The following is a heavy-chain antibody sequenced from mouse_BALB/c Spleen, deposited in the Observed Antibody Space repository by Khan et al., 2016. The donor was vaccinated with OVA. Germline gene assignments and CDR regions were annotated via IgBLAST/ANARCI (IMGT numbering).Heavy chain of an antibody. CDR3: ARDRIDY. V-gene: IGHV1-7*01. Sequence: QVQLQQSGAEQAKPGASAKMSCKTSGYTFSSYWMHWVKQRPGQGLEWIGYINPTSGYTEYNEKFKDKATLSADKSSSTAYMQLTSLTSEDSAVYYCARDRIDYWGQGTTLTVSS. CDR2: INPTSGYT. CDR1: GYTFSSYW. J-gene: IGHJ2*01.